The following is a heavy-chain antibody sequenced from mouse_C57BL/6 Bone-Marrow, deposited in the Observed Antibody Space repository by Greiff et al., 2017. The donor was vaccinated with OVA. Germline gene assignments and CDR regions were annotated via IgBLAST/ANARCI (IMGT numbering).Heavy chain of an antibody. J-gene: IGHJ4*01. Sequence: VQLQQSGAELVRPGASVKLSCTASGFNIKDDYMHWVKQRPEQGLEWIGWIDPENGDTEYASKFQGKATITADTSSNTAYLQLSSLTSEDTAVDYCTREGAAQATGAMDYWGQGTSVTVSS. V-gene: IGHV14-4*01. CDR3: TREGAAQATGAMDY. D-gene: IGHD3-2*02. CDR1: GFNIKDDY. CDR2: IDPENGDT.